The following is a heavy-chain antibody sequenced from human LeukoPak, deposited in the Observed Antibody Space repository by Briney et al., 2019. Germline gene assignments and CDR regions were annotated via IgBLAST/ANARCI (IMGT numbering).Heavy chain of an antibody. D-gene: IGHD6-19*01. J-gene: IGHJ6*02. Sequence: ASVKVSCKASGYTFTSYGISWVRQAPGQGLEWMGWISAYNGNTNYAQKLQGRVTMTTDTSTSTAYMELRSLRSDDTAVYYCARASSGAVARNYYGMDVWGQGTTVTVSS. CDR2: ISAYNGNT. CDR3: ARASSGAVARNYYGMDV. V-gene: IGHV1-18*01. CDR1: GYTFTSYG.